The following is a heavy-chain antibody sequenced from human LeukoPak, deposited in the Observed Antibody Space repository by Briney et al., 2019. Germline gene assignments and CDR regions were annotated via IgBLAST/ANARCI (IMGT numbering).Heavy chain of an antibody. CDR2: IWYDGSNK. V-gene: IGHV3-33*01. CDR1: GFTFSSYG. D-gene: IGHD2-15*01. CDR3: ARDQDEPHAYGMDV. Sequence: PGGSLRLSCAASGFTFSSYGMHWVRQAPGKGMEWVAVIWYDGSNKYYADSVKGRFTISRDNSKNTLYLQMNSLRAEDTAVYYCARDQDEPHAYGMDVWGQGTTVTVSS. J-gene: IGHJ6*02.